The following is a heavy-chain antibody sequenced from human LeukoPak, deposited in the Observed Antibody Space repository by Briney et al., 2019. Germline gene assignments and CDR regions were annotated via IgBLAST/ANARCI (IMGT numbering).Heavy chain of an antibody. CDR2: IKQDGSEK. D-gene: IGHD5-18*01. J-gene: IGHJ4*02. V-gene: IGHV3-7*01. CDR3: ATHRGYSYGTAEDFDY. CDR1: GFTFSHYW. Sequence: GGSLRLSCAASGFTFSHYWMSWVRQAPGKGLEWVANIKQDGSEKYYVDSVKGRLTISRDNAKNSLYLQMNSLRAEDTALYYCATHRGYSYGTAEDFDYWGQGTLVTVSS.